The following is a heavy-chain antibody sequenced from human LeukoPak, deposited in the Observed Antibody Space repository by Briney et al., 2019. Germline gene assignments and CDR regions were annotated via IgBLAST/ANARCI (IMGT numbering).Heavy chain of an antibody. J-gene: IGHJ6*02. CDR1: GYTFTSYG. Sequence: SVKVSCKASGYTFTSYGISWVRQAPGQGLEWMGWISAYNGNTNYAQKLQGRVTMTTDTSTSTAYMELRSLRSDDTAVYYGARESVIVVVPAAIDRWYYYGMDVWGQGTTVTVSS. V-gene: IGHV1-18*01. CDR2: ISAYNGNT. D-gene: IGHD2-2*02. CDR3: ARESVIVVVPAAIDRWYYYGMDV.